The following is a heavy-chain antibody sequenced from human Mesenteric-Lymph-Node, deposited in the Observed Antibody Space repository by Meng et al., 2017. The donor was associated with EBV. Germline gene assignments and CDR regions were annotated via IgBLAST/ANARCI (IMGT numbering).Heavy chain of an antibody. V-gene: IGHV1-18*01. D-gene: IGHD6-19*01. Sequence: PGASGNVSCTSAVYTCSIYSYSWVRQAPEQGLKWMGWNGPYNDNTNYAQKLQGRGTMTTDASTTTAHMELRSLRVAATDVYYCARVDSSGWYGEGVVDHWGQGTLVTVSS. J-gene: IGHJ4*02. CDR3: ARVDSSGWYGEGVVDH. CDR2: NGPYNDNT. CDR1: VYTCSIYS.